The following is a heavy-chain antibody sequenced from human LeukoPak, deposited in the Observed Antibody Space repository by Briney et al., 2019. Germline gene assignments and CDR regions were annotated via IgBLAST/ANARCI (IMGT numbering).Heavy chain of an antibody. V-gene: IGHV3-30*02. CDR2: IRYDGSNT. J-gene: IGHJ4*02. CDR1: GFIFSSYG. CDR3: AKGSDTYYDILTGYPDYFDY. Sequence: GGSLRLSCAASGFIFSSYGMHWVRQAPGKGLEWVAFIRYDGSNTYYADSVKGRFTISRDNSKNTLYLQMNSLRAEDTAVYYCAKGSDTYYDILTGYPDYFDYWGQGTLVTVSS. D-gene: IGHD3-9*01.